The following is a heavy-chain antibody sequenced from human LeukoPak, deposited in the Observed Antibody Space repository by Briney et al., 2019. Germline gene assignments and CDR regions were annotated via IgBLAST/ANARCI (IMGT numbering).Heavy chain of an antibody. D-gene: IGHD3-3*01. V-gene: IGHV3-30*18. J-gene: IGHJ4*02. CDR1: GFTFSSYG. CDR2: ISYDGSNK. CDR3: AKSPILGVVATSYDY. Sequence: GGSLRLSCAASGFTFSSYGMHWVRQAPGKGLEWVAVISYDGSNKYYADSVKGRFTISRDNSKNTLYLQMNSLRAEDTAVYYCAKSPILGVVATSYDYWGQGTLVTVSS.